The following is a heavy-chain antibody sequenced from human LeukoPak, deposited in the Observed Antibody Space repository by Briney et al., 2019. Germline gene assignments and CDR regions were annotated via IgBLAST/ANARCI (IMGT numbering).Heavy chain of an antibody. Sequence: GESLKISCKGSGYSFTSYWIGWVRQKPGEGLEWMGIIYPGDSDTTYSPSFKGQVTISADKSISTAYLQWSSLKASDTAMYFCARVEMATGWFDTWGQGTLVTVSS. CDR3: ARVEMATGWFDT. J-gene: IGHJ5*02. CDR2: IYPGDSDT. V-gene: IGHV5-51*01. CDR1: GYSFTSYW. D-gene: IGHD5-24*01.